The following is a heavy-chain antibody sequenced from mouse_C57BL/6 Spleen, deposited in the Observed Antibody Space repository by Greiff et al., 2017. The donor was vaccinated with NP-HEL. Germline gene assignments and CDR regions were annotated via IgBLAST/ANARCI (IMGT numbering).Heavy chain of an antibody. CDR2: IDPSDSYT. CDR3: AILGENYFDY. Sequence: QVQLQQPGAELVKPGASVKLSCKASGYTFTSYWMQWVKQRPGQGLEWIGEIDPSDSYTNYNQKFKGKATLTVDTSSSTAYMQLSSLTSEDSAVYYCAILGENYFDYWGQGTTLTVSS. CDR1: GYTFTSYW. D-gene: IGHD3-3*01. J-gene: IGHJ2*01. V-gene: IGHV1-50*01.